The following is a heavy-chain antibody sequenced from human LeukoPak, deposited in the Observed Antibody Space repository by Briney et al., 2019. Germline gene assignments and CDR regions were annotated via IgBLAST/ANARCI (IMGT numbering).Heavy chain of an antibody. D-gene: IGHD3-10*01. J-gene: IGHJ4*02. CDR2: IKEDGSET. V-gene: IGHV3-7*03. CDR1: GLIFSNYW. Sequence: GGSLRPSCAASGLIFSNYWMTWVRQAPGKGLEWVANIKEDGSETYYVDSVKGRFTISRDNDKNTLYLQMNSLRAEDTAVYYCEAYGSVWGQGTLVIVSS. CDR3: EAYGSV.